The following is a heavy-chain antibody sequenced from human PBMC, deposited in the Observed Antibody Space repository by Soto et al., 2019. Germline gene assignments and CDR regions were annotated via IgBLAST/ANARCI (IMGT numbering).Heavy chain of an antibody. CDR2: VSGSGGST. D-gene: IGHD6-13*01. V-gene: IGHV3-23*01. CDR3: ARQEYSTTWYLKY. Sequence: PGGSLRLSCAASGFTFSSYAMIWVRQAPGKGLEWVSAVSGSGGSTHYADSVKGRFTISRDNSKNTLYLQMNSLRAEDTAVYYCARQEYSTTWYLKYWGQGTLVTVSS. CDR1: GFTFSSYA. J-gene: IGHJ4*02.